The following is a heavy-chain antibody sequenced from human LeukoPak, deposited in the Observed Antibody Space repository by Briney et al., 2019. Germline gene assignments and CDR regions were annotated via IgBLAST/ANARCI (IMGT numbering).Heavy chain of an antibody. CDR3: ARMTTVTQPPRD. CDR2: IYYSGST. Sequence: SETLSLTCTVSGGPISSGDYYWSWIRQPPGKGLEWIGFIYYSGSTYYNPSLKSRVTISVDTSKNQFSLKLSSVTAADTAVYYCARMTTVTQPPRDWGQGTLVTVSS. D-gene: IGHD4-17*01. V-gene: IGHV4-30-4*01. CDR1: GGPISSGDYY. J-gene: IGHJ4*02.